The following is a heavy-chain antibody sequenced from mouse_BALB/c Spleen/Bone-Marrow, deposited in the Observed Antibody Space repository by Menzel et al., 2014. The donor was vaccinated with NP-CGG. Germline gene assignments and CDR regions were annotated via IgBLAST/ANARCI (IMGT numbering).Heavy chain of an antibody. Sequence: VQLQQSGAELVKPGASVKLSCKASGYTFNSYYMYWVKQRPGQGLEWIGEINPSNGGINCNEKFKSKATLTVDKSSSTAYMQLSSLTSEDSAVYYCTREGAYWGQGTLVTVSA. CDR3: TREGAY. CDR1: GYTFNSYY. CDR2: INPSNGGI. V-gene: IGHV1S81*02. J-gene: IGHJ3*01.